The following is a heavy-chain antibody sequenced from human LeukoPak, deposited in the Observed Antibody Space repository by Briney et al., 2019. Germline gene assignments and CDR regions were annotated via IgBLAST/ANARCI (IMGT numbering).Heavy chain of an antibody. CDR1: GFTFSSYA. CDR2: ISYDGSNK. V-gene: IGHV3-30*04. Sequence: GGSLRLSCAASGFTFSSYAMHWVRQAPGKGLEWVAVISYDGSNKYYADSVKGRFTISRDNSKNTLYLQMNSLRAEDTAVYYCARDHRVVVITVFDYWGQGTLVTVSS. CDR3: ARDHRVVVITVFDY. D-gene: IGHD3-22*01. J-gene: IGHJ4*02.